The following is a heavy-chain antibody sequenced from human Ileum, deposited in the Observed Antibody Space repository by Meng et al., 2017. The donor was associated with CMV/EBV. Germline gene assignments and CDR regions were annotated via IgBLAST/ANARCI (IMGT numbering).Heavy chain of an antibody. V-gene: IGHV1-69*13. CDR1: GGTLTRSG. CDR2: ITPIFGSA. Sequence: SVKVSCKASGGTLTRSGISWVRQAPGQGLVWMGGITPIFGSAKYAQQFQGRVSITLDESTSTVYMELSSLRSDDAAIYYCARYDMTTAYYFDLWGQGTLVTVSS. CDR3: ARYDMTTAYYFDL. D-gene: IGHD4-17*01. J-gene: IGHJ4*02.